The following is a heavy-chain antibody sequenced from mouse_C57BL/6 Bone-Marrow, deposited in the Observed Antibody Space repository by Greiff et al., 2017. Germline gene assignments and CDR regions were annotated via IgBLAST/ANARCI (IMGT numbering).Heavy chain of an antibody. J-gene: IGHJ1*03. Sequence: VMLQQSGPELVKPGASVKISCKASGYAFSSSWMNWVKQRPGKGLEWIGRIYPGDGDTNYNGKFKGKATLTADKSSSTAYMQLSSLTSEDSAVYCCARSDGYYYWYFDVWGTGTTVTVSS. CDR3: ARSDGYYYWYFDV. CDR2: IYPGDGDT. V-gene: IGHV1-82*01. CDR1: GYAFSSSW. D-gene: IGHD2-3*01.